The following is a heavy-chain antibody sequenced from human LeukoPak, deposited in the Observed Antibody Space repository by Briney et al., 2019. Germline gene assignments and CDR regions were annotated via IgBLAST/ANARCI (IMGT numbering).Heavy chain of an antibody. J-gene: IGHJ3*02. CDR3: ARGGQLVEGDAFDI. D-gene: IGHD5-24*01. CDR2: IIPILGIA. CDR1: GGTFSSYA. V-gene: IGHV1-69*04. Sequence: GASVKVSCKASGGTFSSYAISWVRQAPGQGLEWMGRIIPILGIANYAQKFQGRVTITADKSTSTAYMELSSLRSEDTAVYYCARGGQLVEGDAFDIWGQGTMVTVSS.